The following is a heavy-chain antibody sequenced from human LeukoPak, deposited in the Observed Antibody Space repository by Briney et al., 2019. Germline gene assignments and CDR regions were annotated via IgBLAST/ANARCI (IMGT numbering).Heavy chain of an antibody. D-gene: IGHD2-2*02. CDR3: ARDNTPLAFDI. Sequence: WIGRIYTSGSTNYNPSLKSRLTISVDTSKNQFSLKLSSVTAADTAVYYCARDNTPLAFDIWGQGTMVTVSS. CDR2: IYTSGST. J-gene: IGHJ3*02. V-gene: IGHV4-61*02.